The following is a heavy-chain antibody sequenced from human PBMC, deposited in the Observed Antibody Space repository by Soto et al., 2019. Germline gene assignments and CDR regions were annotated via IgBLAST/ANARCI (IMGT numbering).Heavy chain of an antibody. Sequence: GASVKVSCKASGGTFSSYAISWVRQAPGQGLEWMGGIIPIFGTANYAQKFQGRVTITADESTSTAYMELSSLRSEDTAVYYCARVSGYGRDAFDIWGQGTMVTVSS. J-gene: IGHJ3*02. V-gene: IGHV1-69*13. CDR2: IIPIFGTA. CDR3: ARVSGYGRDAFDI. CDR1: GGTFSSYA. D-gene: IGHD3-22*01.